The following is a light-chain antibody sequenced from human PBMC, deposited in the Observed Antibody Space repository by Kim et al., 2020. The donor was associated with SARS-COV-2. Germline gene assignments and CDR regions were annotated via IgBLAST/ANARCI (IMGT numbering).Light chain of an antibody. CDR1: SGQSKNA. V-gene: IGLV4-69*01. CDR2: FNYDGSH. Sequence: ASVKLTCTLPSGQSKNAVAWHQQQAGKGRRYLMKFNYDGSHTKGGGVPDRFSGSRSGAERYLTISSLQSEDEAVYYCQTWGSGIWVFGGGTQLTVL. CDR3: QTWGSGIWV. J-gene: IGLJ3*02.